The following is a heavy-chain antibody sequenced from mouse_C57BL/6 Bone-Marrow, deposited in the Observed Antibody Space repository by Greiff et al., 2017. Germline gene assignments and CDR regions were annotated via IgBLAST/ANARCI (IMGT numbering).Heavy chain of an antibody. V-gene: IGHV1-82*01. CDR1: GYAFRSSW. J-gene: IGHJ1*03. D-gene: IGHD1-1*01. CDR2: IYPGDGDT. CDR3: ARYYGSSYEWYFDV. Sequence: QVQLQQSGPELVKPGASVKISCKASGYAFRSSWMNWVKQRPGKGLEWIGRIYPGDGDTNYNGTVKGKATLTADKSTSTAYMQLSSLTSDDSAVYFCARYYGSSYEWYFDVWGTGTTVTVSS.